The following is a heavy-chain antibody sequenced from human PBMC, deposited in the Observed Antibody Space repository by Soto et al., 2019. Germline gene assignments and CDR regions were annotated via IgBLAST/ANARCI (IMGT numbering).Heavy chain of an antibody. D-gene: IGHD3-3*01. Sequence: SVKGSWKASGDSFSSYAISWVRQAPGQGLEWMGGIIPIFGTANYAQKFQGRVTITADESTSTAYMELSSLRSEDTAVYYCARDIRSGIFDYWGQGTLVTVSS. CDR3: ARDIRSGIFDY. CDR1: GDSFSSYA. CDR2: IIPIFGTA. J-gene: IGHJ4*02. V-gene: IGHV1-69*01.